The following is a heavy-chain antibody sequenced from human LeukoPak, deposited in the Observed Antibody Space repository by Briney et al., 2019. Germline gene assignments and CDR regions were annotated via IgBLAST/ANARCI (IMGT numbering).Heavy chain of an antibody. J-gene: IGHJ4*02. CDR2: IGTAGDT. D-gene: IGHD1-26*01. Sequence: PGGSLRLSCATSGFTFSNHAMHWVRQATGKGLEWVSAIGTAGDTFNPGSVKGRYTISRENAKNSLSLQMNSLRAEDTAVYYCVRQQTPHGNFDYWGQGTLVTVSS. CDR3: VRQQTPHGNFDY. CDR1: GFTFSNHA. V-gene: IGHV3-13*01.